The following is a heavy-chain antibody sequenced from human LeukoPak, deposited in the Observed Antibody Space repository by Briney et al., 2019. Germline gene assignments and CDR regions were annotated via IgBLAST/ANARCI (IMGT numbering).Heavy chain of an antibody. CDR1: GYTFTGYY. D-gene: IGHD3-10*01. V-gene: IGHV1-2*02. CDR3: AREGWVTMVRGVTYFDY. J-gene: IGHJ4*02. Sequence: ASVKVSCKASGYTFTGYYMHWVRQAPGQGLEWMGWINPNSGGTNYAQKFQGRVTMTRDTSISTAYMELSRLRSDDTAVYYCAREGWVTMVRGVTYFDYWGQGTLVTVSS. CDR2: INPNSGGT.